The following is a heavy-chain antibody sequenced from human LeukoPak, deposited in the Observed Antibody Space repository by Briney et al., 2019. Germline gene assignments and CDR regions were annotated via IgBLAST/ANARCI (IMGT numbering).Heavy chain of an antibody. Sequence: GGSLRLSCAASGFPFNRYSMNWVRQAPGKGLEWVSSISTSSSYIYYADSVKGRFTISRDNAKNSLYLQMNSLRAEDTAVYYCARGPEGDYWGQGTLVTVSS. CDR1: GFPFNRYS. V-gene: IGHV3-21*01. CDR3: ARGPEGDY. CDR2: ISTSSSYI. J-gene: IGHJ4*02. D-gene: IGHD6-25*01.